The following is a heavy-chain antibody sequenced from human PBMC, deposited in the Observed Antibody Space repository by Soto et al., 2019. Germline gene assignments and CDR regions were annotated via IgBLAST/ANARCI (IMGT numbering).Heavy chain of an antibody. CDR2: IYYSGST. CDR1: GGSISSGDYY. D-gene: IGHD3-22*01. CDR3: ARDLTYYYDSSGYYGSWFDP. V-gene: IGHV4-30-4*01. J-gene: IGHJ5*02. Sequence: SETLSLTCTVSGGSISSGDYYWSWIRQPPGKGLEWIGYIYYSGSTYYNPSLKSRVTISVDTSKNQFSLKLSSVTAADTAVYYCARDLTYYYDSSGYYGSWFDPWGQGTLVTVSS.